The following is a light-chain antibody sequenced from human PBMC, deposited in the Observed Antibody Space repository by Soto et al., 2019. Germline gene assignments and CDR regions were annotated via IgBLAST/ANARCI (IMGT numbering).Light chain of an antibody. Sequence: QSVLTQPPSASGTPGQSVTLSCSGSSSNIGKNPVRWFQHLSGTAPKLLIYSNYQRPSVVPERFSGSKSGTSASLAITGLQSEDEAEYYCAAWDDSLSAVLFGGGTKVTVL. CDR1: SSNIGKNP. V-gene: IGLV1-44*01. J-gene: IGLJ2*01. CDR2: SNY. CDR3: AAWDDSLSAVL.